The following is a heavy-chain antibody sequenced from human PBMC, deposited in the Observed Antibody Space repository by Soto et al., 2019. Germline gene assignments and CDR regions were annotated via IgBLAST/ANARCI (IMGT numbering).Heavy chain of an antibody. CDR1: GFSFSADGVG. CDR3: AHAFGGTSWPNDAFDV. CDR2: IYWDDDT. V-gene: IGHV2-5*02. J-gene: IGHJ3*01. Sequence: QITLKESGPTLVKPTQTLTLTCIFSGFSFSADGVGVGWIRQPPGKALEWLALIYWDDDTRYRPSLKSRLTITKDSSKNQVVLTMTNMDPLDTATYYCAHAFGGTSWPNDAFDVWCQGTVVTVSS. D-gene: IGHD3-16*01.